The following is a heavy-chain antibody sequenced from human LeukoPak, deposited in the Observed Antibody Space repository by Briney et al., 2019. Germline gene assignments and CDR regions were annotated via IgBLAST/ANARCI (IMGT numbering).Heavy chain of an antibody. Sequence: SETLSLTCAVSGGSISSGGYSWSWIRQPPGKGLEWIGYIYHSGSTYYNPSLKSRVTISVDRSKNQFSLKLSSVTAADTAVYYCARGPNYGDYDWFDPWGQGTLVTVSS. CDR1: GGSISSGGYS. D-gene: IGHD4-17*01. J-gene: IGHJ5*02. V-gene: IGHV4-30-2*01. CDR3: ARGPNYGDYDWFDP. CDR2: IYHSGST.